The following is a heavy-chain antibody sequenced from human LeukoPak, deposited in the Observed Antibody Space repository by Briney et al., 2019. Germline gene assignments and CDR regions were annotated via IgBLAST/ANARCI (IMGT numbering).Heavy chain of an antibody. Sequence: KSSETLSLTYTVCGGSISSYYWSWIRQPPGKGLEWIRYIYYSGSANYNPSLKSRVTISVDTSKNQFSLKLSSVTAADTAVYYCARGKEYQLMGGYGMDVWGQGTTVTVSS. CDR3: ARGKEYQLMGGYGMDV. D-gene: IGHD2-2*01. V-gene: IGHV4-59*08. J-gene: IGHJ6*02. CDR1: GGSISSYY. CDR2: IYYSGSA.